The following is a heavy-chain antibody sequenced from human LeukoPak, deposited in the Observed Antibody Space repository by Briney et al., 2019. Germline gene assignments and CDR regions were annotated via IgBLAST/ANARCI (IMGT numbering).Heavy chain of an antibody. D-gene: IGHD6-19*01. CDR2: IYYSAST. V-gene: IGHV4-59*01. J-gene: IGHJ6*02. CDR3: ARDVRVAGSSYYDMDV. Sequence: SETLSLTCTVSGGSISSYYWSWLRQAPGQGLEWFGYIYYSASTNYNPSLKSRVTISVDTSKNQISLKLSSVTAADTAVYYWARDVRVAGSSYYDMDVWGQGTTVTVSS. CDR1: GGSISSYY.